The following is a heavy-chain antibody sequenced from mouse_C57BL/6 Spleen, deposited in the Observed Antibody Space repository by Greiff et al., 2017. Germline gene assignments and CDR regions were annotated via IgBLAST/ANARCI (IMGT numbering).Heavy chain of an antibody. V-gene: IGHV3-1*01. CDR3: ARAQRGVVATRYFDV. Sequence: EVKLVESGPGMVKPSQSLSLTCTVTGYSITSGYDWHWIRHFPGNKLEWMGYISYSGSTNYNPSLKSRISITHDTSKNHFFLKLNSVTTEDTATYYCARAQRGVVATRYFDVWGTGTTVTVSS. CDR1: GYSITSGYD. CDR2: ISYSGST. D-gene: IGHD1-1*01. J-gene: IGHJ1*03.